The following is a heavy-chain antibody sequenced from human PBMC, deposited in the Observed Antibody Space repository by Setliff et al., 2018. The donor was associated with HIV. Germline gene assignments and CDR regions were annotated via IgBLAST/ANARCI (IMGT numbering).Heavy chain of an antibody. CDR3: ARLGSGWSDSYYYAMDI. CDR1: GGTCSSYA. Sequence: ASVKVSCKAPGGTCSSYAMNWVRQAPGHGREWMGWISPNFGHTNYAQNFLGRVTLTIDTSTSRAYMELRSLRPDDTAVYFCARLGSGWSDSYYYAMDIWGKGTTITVSS. V-gene: IGHV1-18*01. D-gene: IGHD6-19*01. CDR2: ISPNFGHT. J-gene: IGHJ6*04.